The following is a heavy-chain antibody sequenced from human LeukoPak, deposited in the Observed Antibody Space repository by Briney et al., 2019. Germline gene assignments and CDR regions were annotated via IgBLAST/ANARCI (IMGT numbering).Heavy chain of an antibody. CDR2: LIPLFGTT. CDR3: AGGDPFNYYMDV. CDR1: GGTFSGYA. V-gene: IGHV1-69*05. J-gene: IGHJ6*03. D-gene: IGHD2-21*02. Sequence: ASVKVSCKASGGTFSGYAIRWVRQAPGQGIEWMGGLIPLFGTTNCTRRFQGRITISTDESTTTAYMELSGLTFEDTAVYYCAGGDPFNYYMDVWGRGTTVSV.